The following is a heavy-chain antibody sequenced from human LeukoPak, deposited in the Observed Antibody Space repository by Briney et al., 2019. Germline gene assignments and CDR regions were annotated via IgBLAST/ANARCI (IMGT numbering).Heavy chain of an antibody. D-gene: IGHD2-21*02. Sequence: ASVKVSCKASGGTFGSYAITWVRQAPGQGLEWMGGIIPIFGTANYAQKFQGRVTITADESRSTAYMELSSLRSEDTAVYYCARAGHVVTAIPFDYWGQGTLVTVSS. J-gene: IGHJ4*02. CDR3: ARAGHVVTAIPFDY. V-gene: IGHV1-69*13. CDR2: IIPIFGTA. CDR1: GGTFGSYA.